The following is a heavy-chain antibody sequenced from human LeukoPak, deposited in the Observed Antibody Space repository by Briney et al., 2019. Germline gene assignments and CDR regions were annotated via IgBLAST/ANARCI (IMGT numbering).Heavy chain of an antibody. CDR3: ARGRYNYALEDYFDY. CDR2: IYKSGST. Sequence: SETLSLTCTVSDYSISSGYYWGWIRQPPGKGLEWIGSIYKSGSTYSNPSLKSRVTMSVEMSKNQFSLKLSPVTAADTAVYYCARGRYNYALEDYFDYWGQGTLVTVSS. CDR1: DYSISSGYY. V-gene: IGHV4-38-2*02. D-gene: IGHD5-18*01. J-gene: IGHJ4*02.